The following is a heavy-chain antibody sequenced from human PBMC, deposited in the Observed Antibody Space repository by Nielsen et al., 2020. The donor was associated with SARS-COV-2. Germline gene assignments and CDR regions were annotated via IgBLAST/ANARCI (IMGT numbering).Heavy chain of an antibody. CDR3: VRDSSVVIWSGYPVD. CDR1: GFTFDDYA. V-gene: IGHV3-9*01. Sequence: SLKISCAASGFTFDDYAMHWVRQAPEKGLEWVSGISWNSGSIGYADSVKGRFTISRDNAKNSLYLQMNSLRAEDTAVYYCVRDSSVVIWSGYPVDWGQGTLVTVSS. CDR2: ISWNSGSI. J-gene: IGHJ4*02. D-gene: IGHD3-3*01.